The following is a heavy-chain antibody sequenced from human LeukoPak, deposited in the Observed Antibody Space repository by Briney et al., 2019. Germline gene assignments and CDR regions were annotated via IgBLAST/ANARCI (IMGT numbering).Heavy chain of an antibody. CDR2: IKWNGGST. J-gene: IGHJ6*03. V-gene: IGHV3-20*04. CDR1: GFTFADYG. CDR3: ARAGPEADDYGDYRDYYYMDV. D-gene: IGHD4-17*01. Sequence: AGGSLRLSCAASGFTFADYGMSWGRQAPGKGLEWVSSIKWNGGSTGYADSVKGRFTISRDNAKNSLYLQMNSLRAEDTALYYCARAGPEADDYGDYRDYYYMDVWGKGTTVSISS.